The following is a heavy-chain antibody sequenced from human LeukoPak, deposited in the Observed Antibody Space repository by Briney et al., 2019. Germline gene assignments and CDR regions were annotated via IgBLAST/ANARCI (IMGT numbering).Heavy chain of an antibody. CDR2: IYYSGST. J-gene: IGHJ4*02. CDR3: ARHCSGGSCYSSHFAD. V-gene: IGHV4-31*03. CDR1: GGSISSGGYY. D-gene: IGHD2-15*01. Sequence: SETLSLTCTVSGGSISSGGYYWSWIRQHPGKGLEWIGYIYYSGSTYYNPSLKSRVTISVDTSKNQFSLKLSSVTAADTAVYYCARHCSGGSCYSSHFADCSQGTLVTVSS.